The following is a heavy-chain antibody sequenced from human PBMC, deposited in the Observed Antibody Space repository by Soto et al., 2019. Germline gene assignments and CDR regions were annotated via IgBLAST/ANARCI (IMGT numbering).Heavy chain of an antibody. CDR2: IDPSDSYT. Sequence: SLKVYCKCSGYSFTSYWISWVRQMPGKGLEWMGRIDPSDSYTNYSPSFQGHVTISADKSISTAYLQWSSLKASDTAMYYCASSAGDSYGYFDYWGQGTLVTVSS. CDR3: ASSAGDSYGYFDY. V-gene: IGHV5-10-1*01. J-gene: IGHJ4*02. CDR1: GYSFTSYW. D-gene: IGHD5-18*01.